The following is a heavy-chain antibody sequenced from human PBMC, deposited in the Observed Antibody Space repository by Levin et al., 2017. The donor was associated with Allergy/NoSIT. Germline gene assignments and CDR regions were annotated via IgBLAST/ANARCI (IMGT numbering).Heavy chain of an antibody. D-gene: IGHD2-15*01. V-gene: IGHV4-59*13. CDR2: IYYNGNT. Sequence: SETLSLTCTVPGGSISTFYWSWIRQPPGRGLEWIGHIYYNGNTNYNPSLKSRVTLSVDTSKNQFSLRLTSVTAADTAVYYCARARYCSGSTCYEDYNYFAPWGQGILVTVSS. CDR1: GGSISTFY. J-gene: IGHJ5*02. CDR3: ARARYCSGSTCYEDYNYFAP.